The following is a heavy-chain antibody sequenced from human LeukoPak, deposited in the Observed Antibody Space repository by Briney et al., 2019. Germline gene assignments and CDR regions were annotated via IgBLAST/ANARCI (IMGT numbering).Heavy chain of an antibody. Sequence: PSQTLSLTCTVSGGSISSGSYYWSWIRQPAGKGLEWIGHIYTSGSTNYNPSLKSRVTISVDTSKNQFSLKLSSVTAADTAVYYCARDHHDYGGNSGLQHWGQGTLVTVSS. J-gene: IGHJ1*01. D-gene: IGHD4-23*01. CDR2: IYTSGST. V-gene: IGHV4-61*09. CDR3: ARDHHDYGGNSGLQH. CDR1: GGSISSGSYY.